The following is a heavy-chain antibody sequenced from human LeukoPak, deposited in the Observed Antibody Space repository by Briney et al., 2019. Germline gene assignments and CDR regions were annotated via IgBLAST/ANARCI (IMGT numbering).Heavy chain of an antibody. J-gene: IGHJ4*02. CDR2: IKTNSEVDGGTT. V-gene: IGHV3-15*01. D-gene: IGHD1-26*01. CDR1: GFTFSTYS. Sequence: GGSLRLSCAASGFTFSTYSMHWVRQAPGKGLEWVGRIKTNSEVDGGTTEYAAPVKGRFTISRDDSKNTLFLHMNSLKIEDTGVYYCIIVTYGGSFDYWGQGTLVTVSS. CDR3: IIVTYGGSFDY.